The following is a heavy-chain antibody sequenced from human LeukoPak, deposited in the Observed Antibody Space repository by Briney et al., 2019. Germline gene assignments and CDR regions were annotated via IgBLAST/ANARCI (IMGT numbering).Heavy chain of an antibody. CDR2: INPNSGGT. V-gene: IGHV1-2*02. D-gene: IGHD2-2*01. J-gene: IGHJ4*02. CDR1: GYTFTGYY. CDR3: AGVECSSTSCYGKRRFAY. Sequence: ASVKVSCKASGYTFTGYYMHWVRQAPGQGLEWMGWINPNSGGTNYAQKFQGRVTMTRDTSISTAYMELSRLRSDDTAVYYCAGVECSSTSCYGKRRFAYWGQGTLVTVSS.